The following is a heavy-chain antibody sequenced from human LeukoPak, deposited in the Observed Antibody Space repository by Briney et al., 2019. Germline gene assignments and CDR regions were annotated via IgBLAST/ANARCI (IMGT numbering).Heavy chain of an antibody. V-gene: IGHV4-4*09. J-gene: IGHJ3*02. D-gene: IGHD6-6*01. Sequence: SETLSLTCTVSGGSISSYYWGWIRQPPGKGLEWIGYIYTSGSTNYNPSLKSRVTISVDTSKNQFSLKLSSVTAADTAVYYCARGSIAARLSAFDIWGQGTMVTVSS. CDR2: IYTSGST. CDR1: GGSISSYY. CDR3: ARGSIAARLSAFDI.